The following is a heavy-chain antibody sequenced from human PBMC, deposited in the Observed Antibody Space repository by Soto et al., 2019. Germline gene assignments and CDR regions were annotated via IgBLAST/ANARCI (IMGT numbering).Heavy chain of an antibody. V-gene: IGHV4-30-2*01. D-gene: IGHD3-10*01. CDR2: IYHSGST. Sequence: SETLSLTCAVSGGSISSGGYSWSWIRQPPGKGLEWIGYIYHSGSTYYNPSLKSRVTISVDRSKNQFSLKLSSVTAADTAVYYCARERARVTMVRGVITLDGPPHAFDIWGQGTMVTVSS. J-gene: IGHJ3*02. CDR1: GGSISSGGYS. CDR3: ARERARVTMVRGVITLDGPPHAFDI.